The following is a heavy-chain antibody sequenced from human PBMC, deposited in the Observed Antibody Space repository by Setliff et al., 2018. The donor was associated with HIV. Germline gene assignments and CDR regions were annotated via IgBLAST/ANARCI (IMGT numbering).Heavy chain of an antibody. V-gene: IGHV4-38-2*01. CDR2: INHSGST. CDR1: GYAISSGYY. J-gene: IGHJ4*02. D-gene: IGHD3-10*01. CDR3: TRRRGPMVRGVDPTPSYYFDY. Sequence: PSETLSLTCAVSGYAISSGYYWGWIRRPPGKGLEWIGEINHSGSTAYNPSLKSRVTISVDTSKNQFSLRLSSVTAGDTAVYYCTRRRGPMVRGVDPTPSYYFDYWGQGTLVTVSS.